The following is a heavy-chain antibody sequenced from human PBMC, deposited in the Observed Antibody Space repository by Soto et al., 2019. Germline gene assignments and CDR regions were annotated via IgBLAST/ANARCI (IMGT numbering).Heavy chain of an antibody. CDR2: IYHSGST. J-gene: IGHJ6*02. Sequence: PSETLSLTCAVSGGSISSGGYSWSWIRQPPGKGLEWIGYIYHSGSTYYNPSLKSRVTISVDRSKNQFSLKLSSVTAADTAVYYCDRGSTIFGVDHDGYYGMDVWGPGTTVTVSS. CDR3: DRGSTIFGVDHDGYYGMDV. D-gene: IGHD3-3*01. CDR1: GGSISSGGYS. V-gene: IGHV4-30-2*01.